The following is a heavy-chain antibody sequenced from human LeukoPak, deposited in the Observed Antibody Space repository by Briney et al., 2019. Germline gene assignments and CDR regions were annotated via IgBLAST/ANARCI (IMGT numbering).Heavy chain of an antibody. CDR2: IRNKANSYTT. CDR3: TRGRDGGNSDWFDP. D-gene: IGHD4-23*01. V-gene: IGHV3-72*01. CDR1: GSTFSDHY. Sequence: GGSLRLSCASSGSTFSDHYMDWVRQTPGKGLEWVGRIRNKANSYTTEYAAPVKGRFTISRDHSKNSLYLQMNSLKTEDTAVYYCTRGRDGGNSDWFDPWGQGTLVTVSS. J-gene: IGHJ5*02.